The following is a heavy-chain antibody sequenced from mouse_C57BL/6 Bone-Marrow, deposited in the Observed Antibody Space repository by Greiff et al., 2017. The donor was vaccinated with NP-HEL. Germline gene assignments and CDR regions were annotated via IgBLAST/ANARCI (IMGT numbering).Heavy chain of an antibody. CDR2: ISDGGSYT. CDR3: AREGGTGGDY. J-gene: IGHJ2*01. Sequence: EVQRVESGGGLVKPGGSLKLSCAASGFTFSSYAMSWVRQTPEKRLEWVATISDGGSYTYYPDNVKGRFTISRDNAKNNLYLQMSHLKSEDTAMYYCAREGGTGGDYWGQGTTLTVSS. D-gene: IGHD3-3*01. V-gene: IGHV5-4*01. CDR1: GFTFSSYA.